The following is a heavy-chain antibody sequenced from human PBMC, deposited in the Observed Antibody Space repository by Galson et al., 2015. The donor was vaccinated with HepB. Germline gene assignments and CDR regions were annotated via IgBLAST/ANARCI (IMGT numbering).Heavy chain of an antibody. D-gene: IGHD3-3*01. J-gene: IGHJ4*02. CDR3: ATLWSGSYTPFDY. Sequence: SLRLSCAASGFTFSSYGMHWVRQAPGKGLEWVAVIWYDGSNKYYADSVKGRFTISRDNSKNTLYLQMNRLRADDTAVYYCATLWSGSYTPFDYWGQGTLVSVSS. V-gene: IGHV3-33*01. CDR1: GFTFSSYG. CDR2: IWYDGSNK.